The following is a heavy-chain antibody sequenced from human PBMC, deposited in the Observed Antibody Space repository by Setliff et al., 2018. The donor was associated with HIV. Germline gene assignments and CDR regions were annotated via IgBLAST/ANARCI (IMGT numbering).Heavy chain of an antibody. V-gene: IGHV7-4-1*02. CDR2: INTNSGSP. D-gene: IGHD4-17*01. J-gene: IGHJ5*02. CDR3: ARALYGGYGGDVNRMDP. Sequence: ASVKVSCKASGYTFINYAMNWVRQAPGQGLEWMGWINTNSGSPTYAQAFTGRFVFSVDTSVTTAYLQISSLKAEDTAIYYCARALYGGYGGDVNRMDPWGQGTLVTVSS. CDR1: GYTFINYA.